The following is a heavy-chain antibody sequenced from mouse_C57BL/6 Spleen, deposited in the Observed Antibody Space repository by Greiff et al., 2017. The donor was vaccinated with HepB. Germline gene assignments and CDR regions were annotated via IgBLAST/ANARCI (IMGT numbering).Heavy chain of an antibody. CDR2: INPSSGYT. Sequence: VKLVESGAELARPGASVKMSCKASGYTFTSYTMHWVKQRPGQGLEWSGYINPSSGYTKYNQKCKDKATLTADKSSSTAYMQLSSLTSAEDAVYSNERRIFYEAMEYWARGTSVSVSS. J-gene: IGHJ4*01. D-gene: IGHD2-3*01. CDR1: GYTFTSYT. V-gene: IGHV1-4*01. CDR3: ERRIFYEAMEY.